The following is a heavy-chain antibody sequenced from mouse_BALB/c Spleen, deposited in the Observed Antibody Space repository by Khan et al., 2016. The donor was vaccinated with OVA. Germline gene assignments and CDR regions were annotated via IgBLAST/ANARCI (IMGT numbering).Heavy chain of an antibody. Sequence: QVQLKQSGAELAKPGASVKMSCKASGYTFINYWILWVKQRPGQGLEWIGYINPSTGYTEYNQNFKDKATLTADKSSRTAYMQLSSLTSEDSAVFYCARGGLRCDFDYWGQGTTLTVSS. CDR3: ARGGLRCDFDY. CDR2: INPSTGYT. V-gene: IGHV1-7*01. D-gene: IGHD1-1*01. CDR1: GYTFINYW. J-gene: IGHJ2*01.